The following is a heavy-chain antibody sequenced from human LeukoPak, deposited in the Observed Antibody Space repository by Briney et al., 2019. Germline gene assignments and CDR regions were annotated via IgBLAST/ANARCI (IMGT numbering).Heavy chain of an antibody. V-gene: IGHV1-69*05. Sequence: SVKVSCKASGGTFSSYAISWVRQAPGQGLEWMGGIIPIFGTANYAQKFQGRVTITTDESASTAYMELSSLRSEDTAVYYCARSITMVRGVRFGYYYYYMDVWGKGTTVTVSS. J-gene: IGHJ6*03. CDR3: ARSITMVRGVRFGYYYYYMDV. D-gene: IGHD3-10*01. CDR1: GGTFSSYA. CDR2: IIPIFGTA.